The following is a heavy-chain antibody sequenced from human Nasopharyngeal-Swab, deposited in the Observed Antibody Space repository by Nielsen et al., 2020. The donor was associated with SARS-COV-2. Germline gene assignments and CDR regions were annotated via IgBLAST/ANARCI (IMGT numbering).Heavy chain of an antibody. Sequence: GGSLRLSCAASGFTFSSYSMNWVRQAPGKGLEWVSSISSSSSYTYYADSVKGRFTISRDNAENSLYLQMNSLRAEDTAVYYCARDLLSSWRAIGNWYFDLWGRGTLVTVSS. CDR1: GFTFSSYS. J-gene: IGHJ2*01. CDR3: ARDLLSSWRAIGNWYFDL. CDR2: ISSSSSYT. D-gene: IGHD6-13*01. V-gene: IGHV3-21*01.